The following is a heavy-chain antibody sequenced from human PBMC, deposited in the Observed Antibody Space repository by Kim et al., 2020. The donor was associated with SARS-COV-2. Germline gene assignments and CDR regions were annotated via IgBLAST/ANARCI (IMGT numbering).Heavy chain of an antibody. CDR1: GGSISSYY. CDR2: IYYSGST. D-gene: IGHD6-19*01. CDR3: ARGDSSGWTGIKAAFDI. V-gene: IGHV4-59*01. Sequence: SETLSLTCTVSGGSISSYYWSWIRQPPGKGLEWIGYIYYSGSTNYNPSLKSRVTISVDTSKNQFSLKLSSVTAADTAVYYCARGDSSGWTGIKAAFDIWGQGTMVTVSS. J-gene: IGHJ3*02.